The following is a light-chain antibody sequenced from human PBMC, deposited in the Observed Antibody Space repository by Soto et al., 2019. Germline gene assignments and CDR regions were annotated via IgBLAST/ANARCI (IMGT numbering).Light chain of an antibody. CDR2: WAS. V-gene: IGKV4-1*01. CDR3: QQYYSTPYT. Sequence: DIVMTQSPDSLAVSLGERATINCKSSQSVLYTSNNKNYLAWYQQTPGQPPKLLIYWASTRDSGVPDRFSGSVSGTDFTLTISSLQAEDVAVYYCQQYYSTPYTFGQGTKLEI. J-gene: IGKJ2*01. CDR1: QSVLYTSNNKNY.